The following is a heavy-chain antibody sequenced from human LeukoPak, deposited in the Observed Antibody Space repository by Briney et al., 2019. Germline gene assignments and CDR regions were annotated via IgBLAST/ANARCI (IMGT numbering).Heavy chain of an antibody. V-gene: IGHV3-7*01. CDR2: IKQDGSEK. D-gene: IGHD2-15*01. CDR3: ARAADCSGGSCYFDY. Sequence: PGGSLRLSCAASGFTFSSYWMIWVRQAPGKGLEWVANIKQDGSEKYYVDSVKGRFTISRDNAKNSLYLQMNSLRAEDTAVYYCARAADCSGGSCYFDYWGQGTLVTVSS. CDR1: GFTFSSYW. J-gene: IGHJ4*02.